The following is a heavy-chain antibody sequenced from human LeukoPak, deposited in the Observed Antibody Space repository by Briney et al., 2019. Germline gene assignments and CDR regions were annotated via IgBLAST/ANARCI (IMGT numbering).Heavy chain of an antibody. D-gene: IGHD3-9*01. CDR1: GGSFSGYC. CDR3: AREGGLRYFDWLFDYFDY. J-gene: IGHJ4*02. CDR2: INHSGST. Sequence: SETLSLTCAVYGGSFSGYCWSWIRQPPGKGLEWIGEINHSGSTNYNPSLKSRVTISVDTSKNQFSLKLSSVTAADTAVYYCAREGGLRYFDWLFDYFDYWGQGTLVTVSS. V-gene: IGHV4-34*01.